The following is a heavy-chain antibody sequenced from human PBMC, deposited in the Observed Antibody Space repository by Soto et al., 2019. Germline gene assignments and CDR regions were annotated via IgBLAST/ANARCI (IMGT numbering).Heavy chain of an antibody. V-gene: IGHV3-53*01. J-gene: IGHJ6*02. CDR2: IYTGGST. CDR1: GLTVSSNY. D-gene: IGHD2-8*02. Sequence: GGSLRLSCAASGLTVSSNYMSWVRQAPGMGLEWVSVIYTGGSTYYADSVKGRFTISRDNSKNTLYLQMNSLRDADTAVYYCARDGSTGWRAYGMDVWGQGTTVTVSS. CDR3: ARDGSTGWRAYGMDV.